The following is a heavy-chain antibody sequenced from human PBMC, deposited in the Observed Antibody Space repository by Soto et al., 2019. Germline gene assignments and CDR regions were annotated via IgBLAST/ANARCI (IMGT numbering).Heavy chain of an antibody. CDR1: GYSFTDYD. J-gene: IGHJ6*02. Sequence: ASVKVSYKASGYSFTDYDIHWVRQAPGQGLEWLGRINPKSGGTSTAQKFQGWVTMTTDTSISTASMELTRLTSDDTAIYYCARGDSTDCSNGVCSFFYNHDMDVWGQGTTVTVSS. CDR3: ARGDSTDCSNGVCSFFYNHDMDV. CDR2: INPKSGGT. V-gene: IGHV1-2*04. D-gene: IGHD2-8*01.